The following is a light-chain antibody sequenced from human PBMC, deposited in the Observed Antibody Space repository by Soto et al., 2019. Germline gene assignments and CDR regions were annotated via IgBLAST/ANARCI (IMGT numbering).Light chain of an antibody. V-gene: IGKV1-39*01. Sequence: DIQMTQSPSSLSASVGDRVTITCRASQSISSYLNWYQQKPGKAPKLLIYAASSLQSGVPSRFSGSGSGTDFPLTSSSLQPEDFATYYCQQSYSTPRTFGGGTKVEIK. CDR3: QQSYSTPRT. CDR2: AAS. J-gene: IGKJ4*01. CDR1: QSISSY.